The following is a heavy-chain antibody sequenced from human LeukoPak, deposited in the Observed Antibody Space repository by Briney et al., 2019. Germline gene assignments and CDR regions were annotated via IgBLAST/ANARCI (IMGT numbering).Heavy chain of an antibody. CDR2: IYYSGST. V-gene: IGHV4-61*05. J-gene: IGHJ6*02. Sequence: SETLSLTCTVSGGSISSSSYYWSWLRQPPGKGLEWIGYIYYSGSTNYNPSLKSRVTISVDTSKNQFSLKLSSVTVADTAVYYCARHGAMVRGVLIPPYYYGMDVWGQGTTVTVSS. CDR1: GGSISSSSYY. D-gene: IGHD3-10*01. CDR3: ARHGAMVRGVLIPPYYYGMDV.